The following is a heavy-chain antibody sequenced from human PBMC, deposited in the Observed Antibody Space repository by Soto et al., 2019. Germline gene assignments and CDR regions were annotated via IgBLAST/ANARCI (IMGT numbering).Heavy chain of an antibody. Sequence: PGGSLRLSCAASGFTFSSYGMHWVRQAPGKGLEWVAVISYDGSNKYYADTVKGRFTISRDNSKNTLYLQMNSLRAEDTAVYYCAKDYIRVRAAALDYYYYGMDVWGQGTTVTVSS. CDR3: AKDYIRVRAAALDYYYYGMDV. V-gene: IGHV3-30*18. D-gene: IGHD6-13*01. CDR2: ISYDGSNK. J-gene: IGHJ6*02. CDR1: GFTFSSYG.